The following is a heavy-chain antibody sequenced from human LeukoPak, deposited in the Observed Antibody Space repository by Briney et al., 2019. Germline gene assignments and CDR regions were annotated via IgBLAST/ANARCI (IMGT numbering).Heavy chain of an antibody. CDR1: GFTFSSYA. V-gene: IGHV3-30-3*01. D-gene: IGHD2-15*01. J-gene: IGHJ6*02. Sequence: PGRSLPLSCAPSGFTFSSYAMDWVRKAPGKGLAWVAVISYDGSNKDYADFVKGRFTICRDNSKNTLYLQMNSLRAEETAVYYCAREMGVVVAAYREQYYYYGLDVWGQGTTVTVSS. CDR2: ISYDGSNK. CDR3: AREMGVVVAAYREQYYYYGLDV.